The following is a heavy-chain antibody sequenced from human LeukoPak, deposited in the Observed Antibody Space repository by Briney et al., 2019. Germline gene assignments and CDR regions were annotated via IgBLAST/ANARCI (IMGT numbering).Heavy chain of an antibody. Sequence: GASVQVSCQDSVYSFMSYGVSSVRQATRQGLAWMGWSSGYNGNTNYAQKCHDRVTMSPDTSTTTPYMELRRLRSDDTDVYYCGRGRLVTVIRSPSLDYWGQGTVVTVSS. CDR3: GRGRLVTVIRSPSLDY. V-gene: IGHV1-18*01. J-gene: IGHJ4*02. CDR1: VYSFMSYG. CDR2: SSGYNGNT. D-gene: IGHD3-22*01.